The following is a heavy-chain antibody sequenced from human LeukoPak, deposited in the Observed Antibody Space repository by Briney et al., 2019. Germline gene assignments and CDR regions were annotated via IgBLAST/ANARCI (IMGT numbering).Heavy chain of an antibody. CDR3: ATLAVAATWDGGPVGY. CDR1: GGSFSGYY. CDR2: INHSGST. V-gene: IGHV4-34*01. D-gene: IGHD6-19*01. J-gene: IGHJ4*02. Sequence: PSETLSLTCAVYGGSFSGYYWSWIRLPPGRGLEWIGEINHSGSTNYNPSLKSRVTISVDTSKNQFSLKLSSVTAADTAVYYCATLAVAATWDGGPVGYWGQGTLVTVSS.